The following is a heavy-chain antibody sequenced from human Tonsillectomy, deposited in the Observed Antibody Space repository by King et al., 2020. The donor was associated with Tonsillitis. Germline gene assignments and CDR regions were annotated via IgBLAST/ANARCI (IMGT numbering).Heavy chain of an antibody. D-gene: IGHD3-16*02. CDR1: GFTFSSYA. J-gene: IGHJ4*02. Sequence: EVQLVESGGGLVQPGGSLRLSCAASGFTFSSYAMSWVRQAPGKGLEWVSGISGSGASTYYADAVKGRFTISRDNSESTLYLQMNSLRAEDTAVYYCAKDYYSDHVWGSHPQFACWGQGPLVTVSS. CDR3: AKDYYSDHVWGSHPQFAC. CDR2: ISGSGAST. V-gene: IGHV3-23*04.